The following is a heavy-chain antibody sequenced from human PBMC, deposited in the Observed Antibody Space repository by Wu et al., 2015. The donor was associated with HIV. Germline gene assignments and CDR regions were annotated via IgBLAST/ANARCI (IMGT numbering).Heavy chain of an antibody. CDR1: GYTFTSYY. Sequence: QVQLVQSGAEVKKPGASVKVSCKASGYTFTSYYMHWVRQAPGQGLEWMGIINPSGGSTSYAQKFQGRVTMTRDTSTSTVYMELSSLRSEDTAVYYCARDLGMYYDFWSGPRALQHWGQGTLVTVSS. J-gene: IGHJ1*01. CDR2: INPSGGST. CDR3: ARDLGMYYDFWSGPRALQH. V-gene: IGHV1-46*03. D-gene: IGHD3-3*01.